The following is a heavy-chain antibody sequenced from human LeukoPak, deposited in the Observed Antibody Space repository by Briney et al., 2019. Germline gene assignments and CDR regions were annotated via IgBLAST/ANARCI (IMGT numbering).Heavy chain of an antibody. CDR1: GFTFSSYA. CDR2: IKEDGTTK. D-gene: IGHD6-6*01. CDR3: ARIGYSSSSFDY. Sequence: PGGSLRLSCAASGFTFSSYAMSWVRQAPGKGLEWVANIKEDGTTKYYVDSVKGRFTISRDNAKNSVYLQMDSLRAEDMAVYYCARIGYSSSSFDYWGQGTLVTVSS. V-gene: IGHV3-7*01. J-gene: IGHJ4*02.